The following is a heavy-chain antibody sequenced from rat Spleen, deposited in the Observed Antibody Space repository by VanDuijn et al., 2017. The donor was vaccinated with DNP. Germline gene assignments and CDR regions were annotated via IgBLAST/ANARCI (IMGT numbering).Heavy chain of an antibody. CDR1: GFTFSDYN. CDR2: ISHDGSST. CDR3: ARPDY. Sequence: EVQLVESGGGLVLPGRSLKLSCVGSGFTFSDYNMAWVRQAPKKGLEWVATISHDGSSTNYRDSVKGRFTCSRDNAKSTLYLQIDSLRSEDTATYYCARPDYWGQGVMVTVSS. J-gene: IGHJ2*01. V-gene: IGHV5-7*01.